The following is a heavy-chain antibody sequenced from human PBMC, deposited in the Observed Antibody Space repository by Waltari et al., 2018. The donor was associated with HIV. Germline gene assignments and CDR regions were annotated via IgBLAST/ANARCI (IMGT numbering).Heavy chain of an antibody. J-gene: IGHJ6*02. CDR3: ARARLVSRGQYCSTTSCLPHYYYYYGMDV. CDR1: GGSFSGSY. V-gene: IGHV4-34*01. CDR2: INHSGST. Sequence: QVQLRQWGAGLLKPSETLSLTCAVYGGSFSGSYWSWIRQPPGKGLEWIGEINHSGSTNYNPSLKSRVTISVDPSKNQFSLKLTSVTAADTAVFYCARARLVSRGQYCSTTSCLPHYYYYYGMDVWGQGTTVTVSS. D-gene: IGHD2-2*01.